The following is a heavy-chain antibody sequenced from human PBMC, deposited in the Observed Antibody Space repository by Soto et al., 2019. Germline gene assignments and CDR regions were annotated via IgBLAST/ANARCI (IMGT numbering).Heavy chain of an antibody. CDR1: GGSISSSNW. D-gene: IGHD3-22*01. V-gene: IGHV4-4*02. CDR3: ARESIHYDSSGLGDYYYGMDV. CDR2: IYHSGST. Sequence: QVQLQESGPGLVKPSGTLSLTCAVSGGSISSSNWWSWVRQPPGKGLEWIGEIYHSGSTNYNPSLKSRVTISVDNSKNQFSLKLSSVTAADTAVYYCARESIHYDSSGLGDYYYGMDVWGQGTTVTVSS. J-gene: IGHJ6*02.